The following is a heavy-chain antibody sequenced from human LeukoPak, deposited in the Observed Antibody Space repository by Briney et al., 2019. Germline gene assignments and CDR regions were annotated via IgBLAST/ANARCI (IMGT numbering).Heavy chain of an antibody. CDR2: INPNRGVT. Sequence: ASVTVSSMPSGYSFIGYFMHWVRQAPGQGVEWVGWINPNRGVTNYPQKFQGRVTITRDTFLSTAYMELSRLRADDTGVYYCAREYYYDSSGYYLANWFDPRGQGTLVTVSS. V-gene: IGHV1-2*02. D-gene: IGHD3-22*01. CDR3: AREYYYDSSGYYLANWFDP. CDR1: GYSFIGYF. J-gene: IGHJ5*02.